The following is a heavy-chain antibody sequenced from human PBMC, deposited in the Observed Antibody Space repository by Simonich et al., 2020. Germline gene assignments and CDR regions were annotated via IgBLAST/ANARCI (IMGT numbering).Heavy chain of an antibody. Sequence: QVQLVQAGAEVKKPGASVKVSCKASGYTFTGYYMHWVRQAPGQGLGGRGRVNPNSGGTHDARKFQGMVTMTRYTSISTAYMELSRLRSDDTAVYYCARELKGVPVGWGSQIDIWGQGTMVTVSS. CDR2: VNPNSGGT. CDR1: GYTFTGYY. V-gene: IGHV1-2*06. D-gene: IGHD6-19*01. J-gene: IGHJ3*02. CDR3: ARELKGVPVGWGSQIDI.